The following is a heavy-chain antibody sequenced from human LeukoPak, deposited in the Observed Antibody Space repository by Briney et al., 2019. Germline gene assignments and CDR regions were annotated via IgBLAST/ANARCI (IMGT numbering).Heavy chain of an antibody. CDR2: IRSKTYGGTT. V-gene: IGHV3-49*04. J-gene: IGHJ4*02. CDR1: GFPFSSYS. Sequence: GGSLRLSCAASGFPFSSYSMTWVRQAPGKGLEWVGFIRSKTYGGTTEYAASVKGRFTISRDDSKSIAYLQMNSLKTEDTAVYYCTRELGIVGATVDSWGQGTLVTVSS. CDR3: TRELGIVGATVDS. D-gene: IGHD1-26*01.